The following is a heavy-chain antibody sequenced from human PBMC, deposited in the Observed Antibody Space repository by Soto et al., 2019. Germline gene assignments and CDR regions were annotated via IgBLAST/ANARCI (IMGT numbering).Heavy chain of an antibody. D-gene: IGHD3-22*01. Sequence: GGSLRLSCAASGFTFSDHYMDWVRQAPGKGLEWVSVIYSGGSTYYADSVKGRFTISRDNSKNTLYLQMNSLRAEDTAVYYCARDYYDSSGSFYGMDVWGQGTTGTVS. V-gene: IGHV3-66*01. CDR1: GFTFSDHY. J-gene: IGHJ6*02. CDR2: IYSGGST. CDR3: ARDYYDSSGSFYGMDV.